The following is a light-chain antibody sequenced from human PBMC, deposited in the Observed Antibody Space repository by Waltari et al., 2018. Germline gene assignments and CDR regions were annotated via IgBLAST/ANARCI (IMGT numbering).Light chain of an antibody. CDR3: QQYNSSPWT. CDR2: MAS. J-gene: IGKJ1*01. CDR1: QSISSW. V-gene: IGKV1-5*03. Sequence: DIQMTQSPSTLSASVGDRVTITCRASQSISSWLAWYQHKPGKAPKLLIYMASSLESGVPSRFSGSGFGTEFTLTISSLQPDDFASYYCQQYNSSPWTFGQGTKVEIK.